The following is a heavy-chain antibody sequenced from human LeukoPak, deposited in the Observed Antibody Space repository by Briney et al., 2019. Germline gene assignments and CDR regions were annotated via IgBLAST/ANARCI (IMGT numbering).Heavy chain of an antibody. CDR1: GGSISTYY. J-gene: IGHJ5*02. V-gene: IGHV4-59*01. CDR2: IYYSGST. D-gene: IGHD6-19*01. Sequence: PSETLSLTCTVSGGSISTYYWSWIRQPPGKGLEWIGYIYYSGSTYNPSLKSRVTISVDTSKNQFYLTLSSVTGADTAVYYCARGGWYSHLWGQGALVTVSS. CDR3: ARGGWYSHL.